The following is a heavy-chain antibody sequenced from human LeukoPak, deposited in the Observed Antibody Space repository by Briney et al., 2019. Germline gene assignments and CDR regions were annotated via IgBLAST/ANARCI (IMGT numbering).Heavy chain of an antibody. Sequence: GGSLRLSCAASGFTFSDYYMSWIRRAPGKGLEWVSYISSSSSYTDYADSVKGRFTISRDNAKNSLNLQMNSLRAEDTAVYYCARDSGYSGYSDYWGQGTLVTVSS. V-gene: IGHV3-11*05. J-gene: IGHJ4*02. CDR1: GFTFSDYY. CDR3: ARDSGYSGYSDY. CDR2: ISSSSSYT. D-gene: IGHD5-12*01.